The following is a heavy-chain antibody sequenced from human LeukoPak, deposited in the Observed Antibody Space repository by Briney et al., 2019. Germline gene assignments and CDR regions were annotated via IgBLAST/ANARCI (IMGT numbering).Heavy chain of an antibody. CDR1: GFTFSSYG. J-gene: IGHJ3*02. D-gene: IGHD2-8*02. CDR2: IWYDGSNK. V-gene: IGHV3-33*06. CDR3: AKDFPYGAYPGGAFDI. Sequence: PGRSLRLSCAASGFTFSSYGMHWVRQAPGKGLEWVAVIWYDGSNKYYADSVKGRFTISRDNSKNTLYLQMDSLRAEDTAVYYCAKDFPYGAYPGGAFDIWGQGTMVTVSS.